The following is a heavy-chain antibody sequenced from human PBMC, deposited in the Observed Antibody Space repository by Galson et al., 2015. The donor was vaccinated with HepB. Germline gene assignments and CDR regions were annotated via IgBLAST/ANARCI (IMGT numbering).Heavy chain of an antibody. CDR3: AKSVAGPYYFDY. CDR2: ISGSGGAT. J-gene: IGHJ4*02. V-gene: IGHV3-23*01. CDR1: GFTFSSYA. D-gene: IGHD6-19*01. Sequence: SLRLSCAVSGFTFSSYAMSWVRQAPGKGLEWVSVISGSGGATYYADSVKGRFTISRDNSKNTLYLQMNSLRAEDTAVYYCAKSVAGPYYFDYWGQGTLVTVSS.